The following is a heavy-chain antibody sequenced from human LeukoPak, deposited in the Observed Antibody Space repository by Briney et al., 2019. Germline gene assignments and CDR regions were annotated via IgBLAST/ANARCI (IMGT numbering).Heavy chain of an antibody. J-gene: IGHJ5*02. CDR2: INSDGSST. D-gene: IGHD2-2*01. CDR1: GFTFSSYW. Sequence: PGGSLRLSCAASGFTFSSYWMHWVRQAPGKGLVWVSRINSDGSSTSYADSVKSRFTISTDNAKNTLCLQMNSLRAEDTAVYYCARDMGPYCSSTSCYNWFDPWGQGTLVTVSS. V-gene: IGHV3-74*01. CDR3: ARDMGPYCSSTSCYNWFDP.